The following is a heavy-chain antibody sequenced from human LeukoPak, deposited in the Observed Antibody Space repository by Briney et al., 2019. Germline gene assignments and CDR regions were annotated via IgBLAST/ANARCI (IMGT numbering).Heavy chain of an antibody. J-gene: IGHJ3*02. CDR2: INHSGST. CDR3: ARGCYDYVWGSYRTMNAFDI. CDR1: GGSFSGYY. V-gene: IGHV4-34*01. Sequence: SETLSLTCAVYGGSFSGYYWSWIRQPPGKGLEWIGEINHSGSTNYDPSLKSRVTISVDTSKNQFSLKLSSVTAADTAVYYCARGCYDYVWGSYRTMNAFDIWGQGTMVTVSS. D-gene: IGHD3-16*02.